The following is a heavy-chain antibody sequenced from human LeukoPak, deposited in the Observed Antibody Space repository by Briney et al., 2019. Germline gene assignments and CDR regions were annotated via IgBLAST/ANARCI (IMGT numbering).Heavy chain of an antibody. CDR3: ARDWYSSSCMDV. D-gene: IGHD6-13*01. Sequence: KPGGSLRLSCAASGFTFSSYSMTWVRQAPGKGLEWVSSISSSSSYIYYADSVKGRFTISRDNAKNSLYLQMNSLRAEDTAVYYCARDWYSSSCMDVWGQGTTVTVSS. V-gene: IGHV3-21*01. CDR1: GFTFSSYS. J-gene: IGHJ6*02. CDR2: ISSSSSYI.